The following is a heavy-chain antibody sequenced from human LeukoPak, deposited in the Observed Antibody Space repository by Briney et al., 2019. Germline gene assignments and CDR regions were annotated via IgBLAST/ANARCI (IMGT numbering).Heavy chain of an antibody. CDR2: IYHSGST. CDR3: ARLVRYLIGGWFDP. CDR1: GYSISSGYY. Sequence: SETLSLTCTVSGYSISSGYYWGWIRQPPGKGLEWIGNIYHSGSTNYNPSLKSRVTISVDTSKNQFSLKLSSVTAADTAVYYCARLVRYLIGGWFDPWGQGTLVTVSS. D-gene: IGHD3-9*01. V-gene: IGHV4-38-2*02. J-gene: IGHJ5*02.